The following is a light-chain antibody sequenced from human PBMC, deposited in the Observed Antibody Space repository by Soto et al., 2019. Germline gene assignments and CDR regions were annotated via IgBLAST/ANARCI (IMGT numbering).Light chain of an antibody. V-gene: IGKV3-20*01. CDR1: QSVSTNY. CDR3: QQYGDSPPWT. Sequence: DIVLTQSPGTLSLSPGERATLSCRASQSVSTNYLAWYQQKPGQAPRLLIYGASSRATGIPDRFSVSGSGTDFTLTISRLEPEDFTVYYCQQYGDSPPWTFGQGTKVEIK. J-gene: IGKJ1*01. CDR2: GAS.